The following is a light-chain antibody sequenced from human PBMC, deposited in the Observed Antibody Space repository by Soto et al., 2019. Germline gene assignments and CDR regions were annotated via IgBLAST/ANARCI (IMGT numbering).Light chain of an antibody. CDR2: GVN. J-gene: IGLJ1*01. CDR3: SSYAGSNILYV. V-gene: IGLV2-8*01. Sequence: QSVLTQPASVSGAPGQSITISCTGTSSDVGGYNYVSWYQQHPGKAPQLVIYGVNKRPSGVPDRFSGSKSGNTASLTVSGLQAEDEADYYCSSYAGSNILYVFGTGTKVTVL. CDR1: SSDVGGYNY.